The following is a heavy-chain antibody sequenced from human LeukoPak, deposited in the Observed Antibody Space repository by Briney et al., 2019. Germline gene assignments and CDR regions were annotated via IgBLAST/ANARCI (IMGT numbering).Heavy chain of an antibody. J-gene: IGHJ4*02. Sequence: PSETLSLTCTVSGGSISSYYWSWIRQPPGKGLEWIGYIYYSGSTNYNPSLKSRVTISVDTSKNQFSLKRSSVTAADTAAYYCARHSVGSSGWYRDWGQGTLVTVSS. V-gene: IGHV4-59*08. D-gene: IGHD6-19*01. CDR2: IYYSGST. CDR3: ARHSVGSSGWYRD. CDR1: GGSISSYY.